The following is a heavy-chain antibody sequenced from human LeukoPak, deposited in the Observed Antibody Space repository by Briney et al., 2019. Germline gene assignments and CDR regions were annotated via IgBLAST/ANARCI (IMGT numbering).Heavy chain of an antibody. V-gene: IGHV4-34*01. Sequence: PSETLSLTCAVYGGSFSGYYWSWIRQPPGKGLEWIGEVNHSGSANYNPSLKSRVTISVDTSKNQFSLKLSSVTAADTAVYYCARGRDYDILTGYFYFDYWGQGTLVTVSS. CDR1: GGSFSGYY. D-gene: IGHD3-9*01. CDR3: ARGRDYDILTGYFYFDY. CDR2: VNHSGSA. J-gene: IGHJ4*02.